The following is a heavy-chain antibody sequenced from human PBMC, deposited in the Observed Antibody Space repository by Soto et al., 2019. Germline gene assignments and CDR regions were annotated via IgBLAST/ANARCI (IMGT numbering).Heavy chain of an antibody. V-gene: IGHV3-33*01. CDR1: GFTFSSYG. CDR3: ARGPKYDYIWGSYRNDAFDI. Sequence: QVQLVESGGGVVQPGRSLRLSCAASGFTFSSYGMHWVRQAPGKGLEWVAVIWYDGSNKYYADSVKGRFTISRDNSKNTLYLQMNSLRAEDTAVYYCARGPKYDYIWGSYRNDAFDIWGQGTMVTVSS. CDR2: IWYDGSNK. D-gene: IGHD3-16*02. J-gene: IGHJ3*02.